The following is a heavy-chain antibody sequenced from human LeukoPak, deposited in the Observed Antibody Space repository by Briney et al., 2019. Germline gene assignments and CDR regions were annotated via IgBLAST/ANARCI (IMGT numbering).Heavy chain of an antibody. V-gene: IGHV1-18*01. CDR3: ARSEDYGGPFDP. CDR1: GYTFTSYD. Sequence: ASVKVSCTGAGYTFTSYDINWVRQAPGQGLEWKGWISAYNGNTNYAQKHQGRVPMTTDRSTSTAYMELRRLRSDDTAVYYCARSEDYGGPFDPWGQGTLVTVSS. CDR2: ISAYNGNT. D-gene: IGHD4-17*01. J-gene: IGHJ5*02.